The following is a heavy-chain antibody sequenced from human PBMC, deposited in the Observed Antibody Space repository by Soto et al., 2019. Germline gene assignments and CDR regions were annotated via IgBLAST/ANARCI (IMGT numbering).Heavy chain of an antibody. CDR2: ISSVGSTM. CDR1: GFTFSNYE. J-gene: IGHJ4*02. Sequence: EVQLVESGGGLVQPGGSLRLSCAASGFTFSNYEMNWVRQAPGKGLEWISYISSVGSTMYYADSVKGRFTVSRDSAKKSLYLQMNSLRAEDTAVYYCAKEATNINNFDYWGQGTLVIVSS. CDR3: AKEATNINNFDY. D-gene: IGHD2-8*01. V-gene: IGHV3-48*03.